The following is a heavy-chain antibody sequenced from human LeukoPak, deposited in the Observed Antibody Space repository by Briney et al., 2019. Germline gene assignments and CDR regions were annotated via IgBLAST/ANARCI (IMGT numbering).Heavy chain of an antibody. CDR2: ISGSGGST. CDR1: GFTFSSYA. Sequence: PGGSLRLSRAASGFTFSSYAMSWVRQAPGKGLEWVSAISGSGGSTYYADSVKGRFTISRDNSKNTLYLQMNSLRAEDTAVYYCAKDRNSGFLVVAGAFDYWGQRTLVTVSS. V-gene: IGHV3-23*01. CDR3: AKDRNSGFLVVAGAFDY. J-gene: IGHJ4*02. D-gene: IGHD6-19*01.